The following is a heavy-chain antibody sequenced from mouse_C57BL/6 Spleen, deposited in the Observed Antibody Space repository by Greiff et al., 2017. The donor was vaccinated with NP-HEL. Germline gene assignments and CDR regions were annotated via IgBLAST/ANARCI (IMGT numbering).Heavy chain of an antibody. CDR2: INPNNGGT. V-gene: IGHV1-22*01. CDR1: GYTFTDYN. J-gene: IGHJ3*01. D-gene: IGHD1-1*01. Sequence: VQLQQSGPELVKPGASVKMSCKASGYTFTDYNMHWVKQSHGKSLAWIGYINPNNGGTSYNQKFKGKATLTVNKSSSTAYMELRSLTSEDSAVYYCARDYYGRKTWFAYWGQGTLVTVSA. CDR3: ARDYYGRKTWFAY.